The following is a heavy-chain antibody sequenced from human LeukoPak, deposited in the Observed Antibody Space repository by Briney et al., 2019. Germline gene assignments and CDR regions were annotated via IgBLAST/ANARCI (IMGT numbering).Heavy chain of an antibody. J-gene: IGHJ4*02. V-gene: IGHV4-59*01. CDR3: ARRGGLTLFGVVTQYYFEY. CDR2: IYYTGST. Sequence: TSETLSLTCTVSGGSISSYYWNWIRQPPGKGLEWIGYIYYTGSTNYNPSLKSRVIISLDTSKNQFSLKLSSVTAADTAVYYCARRGGLTLFGVVTQYYFEYWGQGTLVTVSS. CDR1: GGSISSYY. D-gene: IGHD3-3*01.